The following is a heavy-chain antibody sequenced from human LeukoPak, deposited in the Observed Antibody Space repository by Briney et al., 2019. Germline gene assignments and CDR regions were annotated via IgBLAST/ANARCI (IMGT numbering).Heavy chain of an antibody. Sequence: GGSLRLSCAASGFTFSDYWLHWVRQAPGKGLEWVSGISWNSGSIGYADSVKGRFTISRDNAKNSLYLQMNSLRAEDMALYYCAKAQSIAVAGTHFDYWGQGTLVTVSS. CDR2: ISWNSGSI. J-gene: IGHJ4*02. CDR1: GFTFSDYW. CDR3: AKAQSIAVAGTHFDY. D-gene: IGHD6-19*01. V-gene: IGHV3-9*03.